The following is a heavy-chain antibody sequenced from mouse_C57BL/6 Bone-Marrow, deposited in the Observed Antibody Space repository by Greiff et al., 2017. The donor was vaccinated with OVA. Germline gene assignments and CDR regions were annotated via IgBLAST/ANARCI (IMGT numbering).Heavy chain of an antibody. D-gene: IGHD2-4*01. CDR1: GFSFNTYA. V-gene: IGHV10-1*01. CDR3: VSLFYYDYAMDY. CDR2: IRSKSNNYAT. J-gene: IGHJ4*01. Sequence: EVKLMESGGGLVQPKGSLKLSCAASGFSFNTYAMNWVRQAPGQGLEWVARIRSKSNNYATYYADSVKDRFTISRDDSESMLYLQMNNLKTEDTAMYYCVSLFYYDYAMDYWGQGTSVTVSS.